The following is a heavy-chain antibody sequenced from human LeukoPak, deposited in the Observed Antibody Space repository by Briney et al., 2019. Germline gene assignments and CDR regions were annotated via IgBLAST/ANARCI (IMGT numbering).Heavy chain of an antibody. Sequence: SETLSLTCTVSGGSISSYYWSWIRQPPGKGLEWIGYIYYSGSTNYNPSLKSRVTISVDTSNNHFSLKLSSVTAADTAVYYCASYDSSGNFDYWGQETLVTVSS. J-gene: IGHJ4*02. V-gene: IGHV4-59*01. D-gene: IGHD3-22*01. CDR2: IYYSGST. CDR1: GGSISSYY. CDR3: ASYDSSGNFDY.